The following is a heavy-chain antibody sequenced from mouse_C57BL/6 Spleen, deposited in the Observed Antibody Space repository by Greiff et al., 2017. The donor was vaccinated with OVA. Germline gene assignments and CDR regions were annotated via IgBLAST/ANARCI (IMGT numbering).Heavy chain of an antibody. CDR3: TKRHYGSSYGY. D-gene: IGHD1-1*01. Sequence: QVHVKQSGAELVRPGASVTLSCKASGYTFTDYEMHWVKQTPVHGLEWIGAIDPETGGTAYNQKFKGKAILTADKSSSTAYMELRSLTSEDSAVYYCTKRHYGSSYGYWGQGTTLTVSS. J-gene: IGHJ2*01. V-gene: IGHV1-15*01. CDR1: GYTFTDYE. CDR2: IDPETGGT.